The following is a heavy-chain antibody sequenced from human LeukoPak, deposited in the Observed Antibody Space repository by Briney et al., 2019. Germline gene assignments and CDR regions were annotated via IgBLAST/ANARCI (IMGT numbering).Heavy chain of an antibody. D-gene: IGHD1-26*01. CDR3: ARGSGSADFDY. J-gene: IGHJ4*02. Sequence: PSETLSLTCTVSGDSISSYYWSWIRQPPGKGLEWIGYIYYSGSTNYNPSLKSRVTISVDTSKNQFSLKLSSVTAADTAVYYCARGSGSADFDYWGQGTLVTVSS. CDR2: IYYSGST. CDR1: GDSISSYY. V-gene: IGHV4-59*01.